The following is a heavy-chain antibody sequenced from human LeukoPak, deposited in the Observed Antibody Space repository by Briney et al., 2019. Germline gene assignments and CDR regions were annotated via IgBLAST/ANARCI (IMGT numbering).Heavy chain of an antibody. D-gene: IGHD6-19*01. CDR2: IYPGDSDT. CDR3: ARPYDSGWTGFEY. Sequence: GESLKISCKGSGYSFPSYWTAWVRQMPGKGLEWMGIIYPGDSDTRYSPSFQGQVTILADKSISTAYLQWSSLKASDTAMYYCARPYDSGWTGFEYWGQGTLVTVSS. CDR1: GYSFPSYW. J-gene: IGHJ4*02. V-gene: IGHV5-51*01.